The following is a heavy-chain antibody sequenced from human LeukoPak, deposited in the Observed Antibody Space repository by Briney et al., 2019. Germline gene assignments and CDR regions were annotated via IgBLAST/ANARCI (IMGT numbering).Heavy chain of an antibody. Sequence: PSETLSLTCAVYGGSFSGYYWSWIRQPPGKGLEWIGYIYYSGSTNYNPSLKSRVTISVDTSKNQFSLKLSSVTAADTAVYYCAGGDTYYYGSGSYSRGFDYWGQGTLVTVSS. CDR3: AGGDTYYYGSGSYSRGFDY. D-gene: IGHD3-10*01. J-gene: IGHJ4*02. CDR2: IYYSGST. CDR1: GGSFSGYY. V-gene: IGHV4-59*08.